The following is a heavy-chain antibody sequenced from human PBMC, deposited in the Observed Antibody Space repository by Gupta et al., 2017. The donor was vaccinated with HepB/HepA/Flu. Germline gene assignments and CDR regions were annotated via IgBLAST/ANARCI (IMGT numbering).Heavy chain of an antibody. V-gene: IGHV1-2*02. CDR3: ARAYSSGRESDY. J-gene: IGHJ4*02. CDR2: TNPNRGGT. CDR1: GYTFTGYY. Sequence: QVQLVQSGAEVKKPGASVKVSCKASGYTFTGYYIYWVRQAPGQGLEWMGWTNPNRGGTNYAQKFQGRVTMTRDSSISTAYMELSSLRSDDTAVYYCARAYSSGRESDYWGQGTLVTVSS. D-gene: IGHD6-19*01.